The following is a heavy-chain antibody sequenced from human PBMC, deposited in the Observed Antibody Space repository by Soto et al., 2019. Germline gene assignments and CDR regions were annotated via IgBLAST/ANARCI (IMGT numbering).Heavy chain of an antibody. CDR3: ARSQAAAGLFDY. CDR1: GGTFSSYA. V-gene: IGHV1-69*13. J-gene: IGHJ4*02. CDR2: IIPIFGTA. Sequence: SVKVSCKASGGTFSSYAISWVRQAPGQGLEWMGGIIPIFGTANYAQKFQGRVTITADESTSTAYMELSSLRSEDTAVYYCARSQAAAGLFDYWGQGTLVTVSS. D-gene: IGHD6-13*01.